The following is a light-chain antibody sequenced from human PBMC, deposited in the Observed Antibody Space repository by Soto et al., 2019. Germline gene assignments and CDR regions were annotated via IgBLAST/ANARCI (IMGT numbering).Light chain of an antibody. CDR1: QSVSSSY. Sequence: EIVLTQSPGTLSLSPGERATLSCRASQSVSSSYLAWYQQKPGQAPRLLIYGASSRATGIPDRFSGSGSGTDFTLTISRLEPEDFAVYYWQHYGSSPLVTFGQGTRLEMK. CDR3: QHYGSSPLVT. J-gene: IGKJ5*01. CDR2: GAS. V-gene: IGKV3-20*01.